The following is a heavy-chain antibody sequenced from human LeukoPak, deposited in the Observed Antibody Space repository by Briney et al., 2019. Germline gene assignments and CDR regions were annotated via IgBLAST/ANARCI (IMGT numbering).Heavy chain of an antibody. V-gene: IGHV1-69*13. CDR2: IIPIFGTA. D-gene: IGHD2-15*01. J-gene: IGHJ4*02. CDR3: ARDGPGYCSGGSCYSGLDY. CDR1: GGTFSSYA. Sequence: SVKVSCKASGGTFSSYAISWVRQAPGQGLEWMGGIIPIFGTANYAQKFQGRVTITADESTSTAYMELNSLRSEDTAVYYCARDGPGYCSGGSCYSGLDYWGQGTLVTVSS.